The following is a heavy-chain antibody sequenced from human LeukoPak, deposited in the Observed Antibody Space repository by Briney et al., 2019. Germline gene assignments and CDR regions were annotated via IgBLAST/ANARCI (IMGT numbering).Heavy chain of an antibody. Sequence: PGGSPRLSCAASGFTFSDYYMSWIRQAPGKGLEWVSYISSSGSTIYYADSVKGRFTISRDNAKNSLYLQMNSLRAEDTAVYYCARDRRAYGSGTQKPGGDHWGQGTLVTVSS. D-gene: IGHD3-10*01. CDR1: GFTFSDYY. CDR3: ARDRRAYGSGTQKPGGDH. CDR2: ISSSGSTI. V-gene: IGHV3-11*01. J-gene: IGHJ4*02.